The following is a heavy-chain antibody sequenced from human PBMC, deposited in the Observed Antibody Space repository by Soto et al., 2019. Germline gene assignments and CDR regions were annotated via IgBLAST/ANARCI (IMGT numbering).Heavy chain of an antibody. CDR2: INPNSGGT. V-gene: IGHV1-2*04. CDR3: ARADSGYAHGYYYYGMDV. J-gene: IGHJ6*02. CDR1: GYTFTGYY. Sequence: ASVKVSCKASGYTFTGYYMHWVRQAPGQGLEWMGWINPNSGGTNYAQKFQGWVTMTRDTSISTAYMELNSLRAEDTAVYYCARADSGYAHGYYYYGMDVWGQGTTVTVSS. D-gene: IGHD5-12*01.